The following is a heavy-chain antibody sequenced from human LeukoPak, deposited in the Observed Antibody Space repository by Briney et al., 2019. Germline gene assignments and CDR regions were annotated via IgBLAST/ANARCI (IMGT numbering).Heavy chain of an antibody. V-gene: IGHV4-59*01. CDR1: GGSISSYY. CDR2: IYSSGTT. Sequence: TSETLSLTCTVSGGSISSYYWSWIRQPPGKGLEWIGYIYSSGTTNYNPSLKSRVTISVDTSKNQFSLKLSSVTAADTAVYYCAREGCSGGSCTPFDIWGQGTMVTVSS. D-gene: IGHD2-15*01. J-gene: IGHJ3*02. CDR3: AREGCSGGSCTPFDI.